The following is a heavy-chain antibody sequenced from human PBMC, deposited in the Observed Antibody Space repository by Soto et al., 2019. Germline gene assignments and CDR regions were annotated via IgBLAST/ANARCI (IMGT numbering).Heavy chain of an antibody. V-gene: IGHV3-43D*04. CDR2: ISWDGGST. Sequence: GGSLRLSCAASGFTFDDYAMHWVRQAPGKGLEWVSLISWDGGSTYYADSVKGRFTISRDNSKNSLYLQMNSLRAEDTALYYCAKDRPPRKSYYYGMDVWGQGTTVTVSS. J-gene: IGHJ6*02. CDR1: GFTFDDYA. CDR3: AKDRPPRKSYYYGMDV.